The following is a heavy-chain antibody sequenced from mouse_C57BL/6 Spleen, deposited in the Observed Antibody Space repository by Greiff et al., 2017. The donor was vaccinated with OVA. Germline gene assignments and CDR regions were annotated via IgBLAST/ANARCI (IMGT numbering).Heavy chain of an antibody. V-gene: IGHV2-2*01. D-gene: IGHD1-1*01. Sequence: QVQLQQSGPGLVQPSQSLSITCTVSGFSLTSYGVHWVRQSPGKGLEWLGVIWSGGSTDYNAAFISRLSISKDNSKSQVFFKMNSLQADDTAIYYCARSPYGSSYVWYFDVWGTGTTVTVSS. CDR2: IWSGGST. CDR3: ARSPYGSSYVWYFDV. J-gene: IGHJ1*03. CDR1: GFSLTSYG.